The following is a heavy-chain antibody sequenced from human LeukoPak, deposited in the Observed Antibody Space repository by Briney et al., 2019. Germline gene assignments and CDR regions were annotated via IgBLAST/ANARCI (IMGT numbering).Heavy chain of an antibody. J-gene: IGHJ4*02. CDR3: ASVPAATKTAFDY. Sequence: PSETLSLTCTVSGGFISSSSYYWGWIRQPPGKGLEWIGSIYYSGSTYYNPSLKSRVTISVDTSKNQFSLKLSSVTAADTAVYYCASVPAATKTAFDYWGQGTLVTVSS. V-gene: IGHV4-39*01. CDR1: GGFISSSSYY. CDR2: IYYSGST. D-gene: IGHD2-2*01.